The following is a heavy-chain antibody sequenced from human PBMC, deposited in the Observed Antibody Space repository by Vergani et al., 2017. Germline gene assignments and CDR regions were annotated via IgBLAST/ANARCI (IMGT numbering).Heavy chain of an antibody. CDR3: AREVTTVLTDPWYWFDA. CDR1: GFTFSSYS. CDR2: ISSSSSYI. J-gene: IGHJ5*02. V-gene: IGHV3-21*01. D-gene: IGHD4-17*01. Sequence: EVQLVESGGGLVKPGGSLRLSCAASGFTFSSYSMNWVRQAPGKGLEWVSSISSSSSYIYYADSVKGRFTISRDNAKNSLYLQMNSLRAEDTAVYYCAREVTTVLTDPWYWFDAWSQGTLVTVSS.